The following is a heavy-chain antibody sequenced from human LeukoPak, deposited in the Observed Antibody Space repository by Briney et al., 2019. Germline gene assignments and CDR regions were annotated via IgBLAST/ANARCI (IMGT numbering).Heavy chain of an antibody. V-gene: IGHV4-34*01. CDR3: ATAEGDY. Sequence: PSETLSLTCAVYGGSFSGYYWSWIRQPPGKGPEWIGEINQIGSTNYNPSLKSRVTISVDTSKNQFSLKLSSVTAADTAVYYCATAEGDYWGQGTLVTVSS. CDR1: GGSFSGYY. J-gene: IGHJ4*02. CDR2: INQIGST.